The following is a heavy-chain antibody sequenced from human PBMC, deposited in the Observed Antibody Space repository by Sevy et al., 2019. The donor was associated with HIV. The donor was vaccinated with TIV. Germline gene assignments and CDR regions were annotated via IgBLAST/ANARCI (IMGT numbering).Heavy chain of an antibody. CDR1: GGSISSSSYY. CDR2: IYYSGST. CDR3: AGLLWVGATPDYYYGMDV. D-gene: IGHD1-26*01. J-gene: IGHJ6*02. V-gene: IGHV4-39*01. Sequence: SETLSLTCTVSGGSISSSSYYWGWIRQPPGKGLEWIGSIYYSGSTYYNPSLKSRVTISVDTSKNQFSLKLSSVTAADTAVYYCAGLLWVGATPDYYYGMDVWGQGTTVTVSS.